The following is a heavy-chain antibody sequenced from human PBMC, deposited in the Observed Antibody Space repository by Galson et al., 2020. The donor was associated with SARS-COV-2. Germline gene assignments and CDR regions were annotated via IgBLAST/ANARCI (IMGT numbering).Heavy chain of an antibody. Sequence: SETLSLTCAVYGGSFSGHYWSWIRQSPGKGLEWIGEITQSGSVNYNPSLKSRVTISADTSKNQFSLELRSVTAADTAVYYCARGLFQTTMVIVVFTSGSFYLDSWGQGTLVSVSS. CDR1: GGSFSGHY. CDR2: ITQSGSV. V-gene: IGHV4-34*01. J-gene: IGHJ4*02. CDR3: ARGLFQTTMVIVVFTSGSFYLDS. D-gene: IGHD3-22*01.